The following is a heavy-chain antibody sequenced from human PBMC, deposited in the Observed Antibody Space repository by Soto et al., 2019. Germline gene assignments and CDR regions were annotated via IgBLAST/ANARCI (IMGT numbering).Heavy chain of an antibody. CDR3: ARESHDILTGPPWVWYFDL. V-gene: IGHV4-34*01. D-gene: IGHD3-9*01. J-gene: IGHJ2*01. CDR1: GGSFSGYY. CDR2: INDRGSI. Sequence: QVQLQQWGAGPLSPLETLSLTCGVSGGSFSGYYWAWIRQPPGKGLEWIGEINDRGSINYNPCLKSRVSISVHTSKTHYFRNLRSVTAADSAVYYCARESHDILTGPPWVWYFDLWGRGTLVTVSS.